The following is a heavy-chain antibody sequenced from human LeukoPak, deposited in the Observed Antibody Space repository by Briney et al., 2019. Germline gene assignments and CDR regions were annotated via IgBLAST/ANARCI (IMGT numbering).Heavy chain of an antibody. J-gene: IGHJ6*02. Sequence: SETLSLTCTVSGGSISSYYWSWIRQPPGKGLEWIGYIYYSGSTNYNPSLKSRVTISVDTSKNQFSLKLSSVTAADTAVYYCARDNGGTYYDFWSGYSFRNYYYGMDVWGQGTTVTVSS. D-gene: IGHD3-3*01. V-gene: IGHV4-59*01. CDR1: GGSISSYY. CDR3: ARDNGGTYYDFWSGYSFRNYYYGMDV. CDR2: IYYSGST.